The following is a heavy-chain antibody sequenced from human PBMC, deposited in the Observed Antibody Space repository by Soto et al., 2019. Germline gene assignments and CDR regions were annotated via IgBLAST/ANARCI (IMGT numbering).Heavy chain of an antibody. Sequence: SETLSLTCTVSGNSIATGAYYWSWIRQHPGKGLEWIGYISYSGTTYYNPSLKSRFTISVDTSKNQFSLQLNSVTPEDTAVYYCARQRAEVMANAFDIWSQGTMVTVAS. CDR1: GNSIATGAYY. V-gene: IGHV4-31*03. J-gene: IGHJ3*02. D-gene: IGHD2-21*01. CDR3: ARQRAEVMANAFDI. CDR2: ISYSGTT.